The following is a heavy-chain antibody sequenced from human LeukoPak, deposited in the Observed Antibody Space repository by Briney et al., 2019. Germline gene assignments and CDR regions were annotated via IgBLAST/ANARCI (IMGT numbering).Heavy chain of an antibody. Sequence: GRSLGLLCEASGFTFSSYSMNWVRQAPGKGLEWVSSISSSSSYIYYADSVKGRFTISRDNAKNTLYLHMNSLRAEDTAIYYCARVVALGIQLADYWGQGTLVTVSS. J-gene: IGHJ4*02. D-gene: IGHD5-18*01. CDR3: ARVVALGIQLADY. V-gene: IGHV3-21*01. CDR1: GFTFSSYS. CDR2: ISSSSSYI.